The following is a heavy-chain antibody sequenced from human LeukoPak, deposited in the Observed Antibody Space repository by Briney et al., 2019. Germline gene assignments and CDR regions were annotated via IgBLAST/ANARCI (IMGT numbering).Heavy chain of an antibody. J-gene: IGHJ4*02. Sequence: GGSLRLSCAASGFTFSDYYMSWIRQAPGKGLEWVSSISGSSSYIHYADSVKGRFTISRDNAKNSVYLQMNSLRAEDTAVYYCARMYPCTGGTCIFDYWGQGTLVTVSS. CDR2: ISGSSSYI. CDR1: GFTFSDYY. CDR3: ARMYPCTGGTCIFDY. V-gene: IGHV3-11*06. D-gene: IGHD2-8*02.